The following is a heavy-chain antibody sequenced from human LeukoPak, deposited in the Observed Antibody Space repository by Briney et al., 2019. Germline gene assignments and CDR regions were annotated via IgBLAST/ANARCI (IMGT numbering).Heavy chain of an antibody. J-gene: IGHJ4*02. D-gene: IGHD6-25*01. CDR3: AKSSIMFAAGRLGSIDF. CDR2: IRRDGSHK. V-gene: IGHV3-30*02. CDR1: GFAFNDFA. Sequence: GGSLRLSCAASGFAFNDFAMYWVRQAPGKGLDWVALIRRDGSHKYYTHSIKGRFTISRDNSKNTLYLQMSSLRAEDTAVYYCAKSSIMFAAGRLGSIDFWGQGTLVTVSS.